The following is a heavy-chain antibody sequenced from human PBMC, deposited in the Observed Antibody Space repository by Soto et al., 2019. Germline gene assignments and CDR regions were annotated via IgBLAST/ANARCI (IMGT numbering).Heavy chain of an antibody. CDR1: GFTFSSYW. CDR2: INSDGSST. D-gene: IGHD6-13*01. V-gene: IGHV3-74*01. J-gene: IGHJ6*03. CDR3: ARVAHTAAGYYYYYYMDV. Sequence: GGSLRLSCAASGFTFSSYWMHWVRQAPGKGLVWVSRINSDGSSTSYADSVKGRFTISRDNAKNTLYLQMNSLRAEDTAVYYCARVAHTAAGYYYYYYMDVWGKGTTVTVSS.